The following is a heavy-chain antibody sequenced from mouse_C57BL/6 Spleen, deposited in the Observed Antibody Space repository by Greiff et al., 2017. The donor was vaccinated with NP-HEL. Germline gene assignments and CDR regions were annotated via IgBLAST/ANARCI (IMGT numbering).Heavy chain of an antibody. CDR2: IDPETGGT. V-gene: IGHV1-15*01. J-gene: IGHJ4*01. CDR1: GYTFTDYE. Sequence: QVQLQQSGAELVRPGASVTLSCKASGYTFTDYEMHWVKQTPVHGLEWIGAIDPETGGTAYNQKFKGRAILTADKSSSTAYMELRSLTSEDSAVYDCTSGPLDAMDDWGQGTSVTVSS. CDR3: TSGPLDAMDD.